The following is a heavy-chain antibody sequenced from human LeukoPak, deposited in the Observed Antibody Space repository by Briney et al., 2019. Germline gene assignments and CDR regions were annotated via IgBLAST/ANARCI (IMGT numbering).Heavy chain of an antibody. CDR1: GGSISSYY. CDR3: ARAGSTSRLDP. V-gene: IGHV4-59*01. CDR2: IYYSGST. Sequence: SETLSLTCTFSGGSISSYYWSWIRQPPGKGLEWIGYIYYSGSTNYNPSLKSRVTISVDTSRNQFSLKLSSVTAADTAVYYCARAGSTSRLDPWGQGTLVTVSS. D-gene: IGHD2-2*01. J-gene: IGHJ5*02.